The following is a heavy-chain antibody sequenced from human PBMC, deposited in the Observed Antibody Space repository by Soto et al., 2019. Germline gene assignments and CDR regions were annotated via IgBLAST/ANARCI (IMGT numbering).Heavy chain of an antibody. D-gene: IGHD3-22*01. CDR1: GFTFSSYA. J-gene: IGHJ4*02. Sequence: GGSLRLCCAASGFTFSSYAMHWVRQAPGKGLEWVALISYDGSDKDYADSVKGRFTISRDNSRKTLFLQMNSLRAEDTAVYYCARDFYKYYDSSGYYRSPAYWGQGTLVTV. V-gene: IGHV3-30-3*01. CDR3: ARDFYKYYDSSGYYRSPAY. CDR2: ISYDGSDK.